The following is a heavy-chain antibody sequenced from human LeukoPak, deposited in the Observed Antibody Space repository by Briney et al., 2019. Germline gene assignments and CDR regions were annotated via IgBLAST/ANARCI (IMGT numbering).Heavy chain of an antibody. D-gene: IGHD3-3*01. CDR3: ASASPTDYDFWSGHSGHTGFNP. CDR2: INPSGGST. Sequence: ASVKVSCKASGYTFTSYYIHWVRQAPGQGLEWMGIINPSGGSTSYAQKFQGRVTMTRDTSTSTVYMELSSLRSEDTAVYYCASASPTDYDFWSGHSGHTGFNPWGQGPLVTVSS. J-gene: IGHJ5*02. V-gene: IGHV1-46*01. CDR1: GYTFTSYY.